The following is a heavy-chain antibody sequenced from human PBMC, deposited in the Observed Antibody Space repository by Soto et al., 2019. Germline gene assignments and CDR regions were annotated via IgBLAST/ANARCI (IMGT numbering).Heavy chain of an antibody. CDR2: IKSKTDGGTT. J-gene: IGHJ4*02. Sequence: PGGSLRLSCAASGFTFSSYGMHWVRQAPGKGLEWVGRIKSKTDGGTTDYAAPVKGRFTISRDDSKNTLYLQMNSLKTEDTAVYYCTTDRGELHVVDGYFDYWGQGTLVTVSS. CDR3: TTDRGELHVVDGYFDY. D-gene: IGHD1-7*01. CDR1: GFTFSSYG. V-gene: IGHV3-15*01.